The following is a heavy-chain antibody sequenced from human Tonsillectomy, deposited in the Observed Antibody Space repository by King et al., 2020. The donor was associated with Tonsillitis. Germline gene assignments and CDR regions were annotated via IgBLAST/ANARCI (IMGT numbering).Heavy chain of an antibody. D-gene: IGHD3-3*01. CDR3: AKDYSDDSWWYFDL. CDR2: ISYDERKK. V-gene: IGHV3-30*18. J-gene: IGHJ2*01. Sequence: VQLVESGGGVVQPGRSLRLSFAASGFSFRTYGMHWGRQAPGQGLDWGAVISYDERKKYYADSVKGRFTISRDNSKNTLYLQMNSLRAEDTAVYYCAKDYSDDSWWYFDLWGRGTLVTVSS. CDR1: GFSFRTYG.